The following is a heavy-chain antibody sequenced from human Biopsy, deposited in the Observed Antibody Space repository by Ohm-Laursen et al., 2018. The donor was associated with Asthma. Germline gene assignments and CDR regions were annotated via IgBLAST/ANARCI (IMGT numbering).Heavy chain of an antibody. J-gene: IGHJ3*02. V-gene: IGHV3-30*01. D-gene: IGHD1-1*01. CDR2: ISKDASTQ. Sequence: SLRLSCAATGFSFSNFAIHWVRQAPDKGLEWVGVISKDASTQDYADSVKGRFTMARDNSKNTLDLQMNSLREEDTAVYYCVRDGTDDAFDIWGQGTVVSVSS. CDR1: GFSFSNFA. CDR3: VRDGTDDAFDI.